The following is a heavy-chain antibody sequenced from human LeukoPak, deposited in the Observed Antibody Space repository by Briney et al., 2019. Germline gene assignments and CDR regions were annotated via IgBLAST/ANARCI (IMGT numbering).Heavy chain of an antibody. J-gene: IGHJ3*02. CDR2: IKSDGSST. CDR3: TRILVGGSRAFDI. V-gene: IGHV3-74*01. Sequence: GGSLRLSCAASGFTFSNYWMHWVRQAPGKGLVWVSRIKSDGSSTNYADSVKGRFTISRDNAKNTLYLQMNSLRAEDTAMYYCTRILVGGSRAFDIWGQGTMATVSS. CDR1: GFTFSNYW. D-gene: IGHD2-21*01.